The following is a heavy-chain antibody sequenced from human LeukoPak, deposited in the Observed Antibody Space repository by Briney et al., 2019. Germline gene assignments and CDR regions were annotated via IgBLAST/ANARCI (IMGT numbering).Heavy chain of an antibody. J-gene: IGHJ6*02. V-gene: IGHV1-2*04. Sequence: ASLTVSSKRSGYIFPDYNIYTVRHAPEQGLEWMGRINPKSGGTNYTQKFQGWVTMTRDTSISTAYMERSRLRSDDTAVYYCARDGREYYDFWSGYYTDYYYGMDVWGQGTTVTVSS. CDR2: INPKSGGT. CDR3: ARDGREYYDFWSGYYTDYYYGMDV. CDR1: GYIFPDYN. D-gene: IGHD3-3*01.